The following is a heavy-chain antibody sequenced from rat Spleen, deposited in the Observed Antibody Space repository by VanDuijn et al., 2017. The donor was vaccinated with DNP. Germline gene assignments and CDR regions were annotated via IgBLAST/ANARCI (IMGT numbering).Heavy chain of an antibody. V-gene: IGHV5-7*01. Sequence: EVQVVKSGGDLVQPGRSLKLSCVASGFIFNDYALAWVRQAPKKGLEWVATISYDGLRPYYRDSVKGRFTISRDDAKSTLYLQMDSLRSEDSATYYCTTRGNYGGYDYWGQGVMVTVSS. J-gene: IGHJ2*01. CDR3: TTRGNYGGYDY. CDR2: ISYDGLRP. D-gene: IGHD1-11*01. CDR1: GFIFNDYA.